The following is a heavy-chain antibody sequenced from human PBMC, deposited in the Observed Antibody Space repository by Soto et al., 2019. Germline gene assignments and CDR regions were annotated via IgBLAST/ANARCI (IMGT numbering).Heavy chain of an antibody. J-gene: IGHJ3*02. CDR1: GGSISSSSYW. V-gene: IGHV4-39*01. D-gene: IGHD3-16*01. CDR3: ARQRGGGFWAFDI. CDR2: IFYSGST. Sequence: SETLSLTCTVSGGSISSSSYWWAWIRQPPGKGLEWIGSIFYSGSTYYNPSLKSRVSISVDTSKNQFSLKLSSVTAADTAVYYCARQRGGGFWAFDICGQGTMVTVSS.